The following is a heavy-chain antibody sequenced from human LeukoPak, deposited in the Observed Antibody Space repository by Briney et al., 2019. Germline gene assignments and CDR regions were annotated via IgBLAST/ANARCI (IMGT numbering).Heavy chain of an antibody. CDR3: ARLHSTHSSNS. J-gene: IGHJ4*02. V-gene: IGHV4-39*01. D-gene: IGHD6-13*01. CDR1: GGSISSGSYY. Sequence: PSETLSLTCTVSGGSISSGSYYRGWIRQPPGKGLEWIGSIYSSGSTYYIPSLESRVTISVDTSKNQFSLRLSSVTAADTAVYYCARLHSTHSSNSWGQGTLVTVSS. CDR2: IYSSGST.